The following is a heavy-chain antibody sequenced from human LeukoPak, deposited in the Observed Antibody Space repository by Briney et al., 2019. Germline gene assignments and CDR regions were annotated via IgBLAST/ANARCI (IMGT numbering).Heavy chain of an antibody. Sequence: ASVKVSCKASGYTFTSYGISWVRQAPGQGLEWMGWLSAYNGNTNYAQKLQGRVTMTTDTSTSTAYMELRSLRSDDTAVYYCARGYCSGGSCYPGHYYFDYWGQGTLVTVSS. V-gene: IGHV1-18*01. J-gene: IGHJ4*02. CDR3: ARGYCSGGSCYPGHYYFDY. CDR1: GYTFTSYG. CDR2: LSAYNGNT. D-gene: IGHD2-15*01.